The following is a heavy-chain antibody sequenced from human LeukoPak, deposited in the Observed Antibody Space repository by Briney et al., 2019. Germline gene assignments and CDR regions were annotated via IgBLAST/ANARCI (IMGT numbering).Heavy chain of an antibody. CDR2: ISGSGGST. D-gene: IGHD3-10*01. Sequence: GGSLRLSCAASGFTFSNYAMSWVRQAPGKGLEWVSVISGSGGSTYYADSVKGRFTISRDNSKNTVSLQMNSLRAEDTAVYYCAKSVYHSGNYWGQGTLVTVSS. CDR3: AKSVYHSGNY. CDR1: GFTFSNYA. J-gene: IGHJ4*02. V-gene: IGHV3-23*01.